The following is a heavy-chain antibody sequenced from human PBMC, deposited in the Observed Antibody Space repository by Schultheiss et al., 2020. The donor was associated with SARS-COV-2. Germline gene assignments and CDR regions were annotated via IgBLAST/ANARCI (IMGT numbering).Heavy chain of an antibody. CDR3: SSSSAGGACDI. CDR1: GGSFSGYY. V-gene: IGHV4-34*01. Sequence: SQTLSLTCAVHGGSFSGYYWSWIRQPPGKGLEWIGEINHSGSTNYNPSLKSRVTISVDTSKNQFSLKLSPVTAADTAVYYCSSSSAGGACDIWGQGTMITLS. CDR2: INHSGST. D-gene: IGHD6-6*01. J-gene: IGHJ3*02.